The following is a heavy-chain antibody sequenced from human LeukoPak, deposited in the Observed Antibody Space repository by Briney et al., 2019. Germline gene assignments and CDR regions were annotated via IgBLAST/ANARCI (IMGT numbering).Heavy chain of an antibody. CDR3: ARSRAYYDILTGYPHLDAFDI. J-gene: IGHJ3*02. CDR1: GYTFTSYG. CDR2: ISAYNGNT. Sequence: GASVKVSCKASGYTFTSYGISWVRQAPGQGLEWMGWISAYNGNTNYAQKLRGRVTMTTDTSTSTAYMELRSLRSDDTAVYYCARSRAYYDILTGYPHLDAFDIWGQGTMVTVSS. V-gene: IGHV1-18*04. D-gene: IGHD3-9*01.